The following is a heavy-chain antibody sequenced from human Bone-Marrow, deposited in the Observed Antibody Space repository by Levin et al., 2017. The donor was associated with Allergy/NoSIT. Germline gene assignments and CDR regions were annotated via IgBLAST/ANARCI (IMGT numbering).Heavy chain of an antibody. J-gene: IGHJ6*03. D-gene: IGHD3-10*01. CDR2: INTNTGNP. V-gene: IGHV7-4-1*01. CDR3: ARGGYYGSGNSYYYYYYMDV. Sequence: ASVKVSCKASGYTFTSYAMNWVRQAPGQGLEWMGWINTNTGNPTYAQGFTGRFVFSLDTSVSTAYLQICSLKAEDTAVYYCARGGYYGSGNSYYYYYYMDVWGKGTTVTVSS. CDR1: GYTFTSYA.